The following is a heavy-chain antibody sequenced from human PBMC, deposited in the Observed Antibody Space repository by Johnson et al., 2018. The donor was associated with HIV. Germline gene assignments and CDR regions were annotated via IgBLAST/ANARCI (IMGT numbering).Heavy chain of an antibody. J-gene: IGHJ3*01. Sequence: QVQLVESGGGLIQPGGSLRLSCVVSGFSFSGFAMHWVRQAPGKGLDWMAVISYDGRNQQYAESVKGRFTISRDNYKNTLYLQMSSVRPEDTAVYYCARDLAPRPPARLDVFDVWGQGTVVTVSS. CDR2: ISYDGRNQ. CDR3: ARDLAPRPPARLDVFDV. CDR1: GFSFSGFA. D-gene: IGHD2-15*01. V-gene: IGHV3-30-3*01.